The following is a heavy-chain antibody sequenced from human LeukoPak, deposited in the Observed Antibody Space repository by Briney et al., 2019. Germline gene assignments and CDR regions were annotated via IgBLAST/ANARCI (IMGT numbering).Heavy chain of an antibody. J-gene: IGHJ3*02. CDR1: AGAFSSYA. D-gene: IGHD3-16*01. CDR2: IIPIFGTA. V-gene: IGHV1-69*13. CDR3: ARDFMTASDAFDI. Sequence: SVKVSFKASAGAFSSYAISWVRQAPGQGLEWMGGIIPIFGTANYAQKFQGRVTITADGSTSTASMELSTLRSEDPAVYYCARDFMTASDAFDIWGQGTMVTVSS.